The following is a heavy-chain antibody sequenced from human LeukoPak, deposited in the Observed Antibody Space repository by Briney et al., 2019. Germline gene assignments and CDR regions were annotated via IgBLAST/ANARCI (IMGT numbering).Heavy chain of an antibody. CDR1: GFTFDDYA. Sequence: GGSLRLSCAASGFTFDDYAMHWVRQAPGKGLEWVSLISWDGGSTYYADTVKGRFTISRDNSKNSLYLQMNSLRAEDTALYYCAKDIRAGAYAFDIWGQGTMVTVSS. J-gene: IGHJ3*02. CDR2: ISWDGGST. V-gene: IGHV3-43D*04. CDR3: AKDIRAGAYAFDI.